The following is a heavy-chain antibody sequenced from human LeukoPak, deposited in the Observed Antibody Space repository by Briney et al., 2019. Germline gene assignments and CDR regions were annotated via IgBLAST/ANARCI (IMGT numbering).Heavy chain of an antibody. CDR2: ISYGGSNK. D-gene: IGHD5-18*01. J-gene: IGHJ3*02. CDR1: GFTFSSYA. Sequence: GRSLRLSCAASGFTFSSYAMHWVRQAPGKGLEWVAVISYGGSNKYYADSVKGRFTISRDNSKNTLYLQMNSLRAEDTAVYYCARDPLRYSYGYQGAFDIWGQGTMVTVSS. V-gene: IGHV3-30-3*01. CDR3: ARDPLRYSYGYQGAFDI.